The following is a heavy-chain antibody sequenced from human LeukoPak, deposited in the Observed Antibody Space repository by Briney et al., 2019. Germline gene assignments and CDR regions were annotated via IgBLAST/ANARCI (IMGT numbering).Heavy chain of an antibody. V-gene: IGHV3-23*01. Sequence: GGTLRLSCAASGFTFSSYDRGWVRQAPGKGLEWVSAITASGGNTYYADSVKGRFTISRDNPKHTLYLQVNSLRAEDTAVYYCAKGNGFSYGRYYFDYWGQGTLVTVSS. CDR1: GFTFSSYD. D-gene: IGHD5-18*01. CDR3: AKGNGFSYGRYYFDY. CDR2: ITASGGNT. J-gene: IGHJ4*02.